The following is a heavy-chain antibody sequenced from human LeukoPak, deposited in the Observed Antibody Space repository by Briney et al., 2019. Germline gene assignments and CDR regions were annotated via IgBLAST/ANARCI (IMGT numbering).Heavy chain of an antibody. CDR2: MNPNSGNT. CDR1: VYTFTSYD. CDR3: AKDLRRVDYYYFDY. Sequence: GASVKVSFKASVYTFTSYDINWVRQATGQGLEWMGWMNPNSGNTGYAQKFQGRVTMTRNISISTDYMELSSLRAEDTAVYYCAKDLRRVDYYYFDYWGQGTLVTVSS. V-gene: IGHV1-8*01. J-gene: IGHJ4*02. D-gene: IGHD2/OR15-2a*01.